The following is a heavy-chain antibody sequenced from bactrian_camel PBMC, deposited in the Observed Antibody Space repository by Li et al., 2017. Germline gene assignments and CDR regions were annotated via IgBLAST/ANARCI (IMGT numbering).Heavy chain of an antibody. D-gene: IGHD1*01. V-gene: IGHV3S40*01. J-gene: IGHJ4*01. Sequence: VQLVESGGDEVQPGGSLKLSCTVSGFTFSTKAMTWVRQAPGKGLEWVSGISTGAGNTFYADSAKGRFTISRDNAKNTMYLQMNSLEPEDTAMYYCTRLPFKTNVGLWLRGHEAEYNAKGQGTQVTVS. CDR1: GFTFSTKA. CDR2: ISTGAGNT.